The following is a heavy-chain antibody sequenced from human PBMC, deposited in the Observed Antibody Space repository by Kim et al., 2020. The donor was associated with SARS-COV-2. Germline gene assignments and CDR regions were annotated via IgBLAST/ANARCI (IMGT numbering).Heavy chain of an antibody. CDR2: I. Sequence: IYYADSVKGRFTISRDNAKNSLYLQMNSLRAEDTAVYYCARDLDYSSGSHWGQGTLVTVSS. CDR3: ARDLDYSSGSH. V-gene: IGHV3-21*01. D-gene: IGHD6-19*01. J-gene: IGHJ4*02.